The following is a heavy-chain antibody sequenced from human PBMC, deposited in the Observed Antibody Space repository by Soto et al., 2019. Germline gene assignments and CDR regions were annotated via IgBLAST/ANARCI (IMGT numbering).Heavy chain of an antibody. Sequence: QVHLVQSGAEVKKPGSSVKVSCRASGGTFNTYGFNWVRQAPGLVLEWMGGIIPLFGTTTYAHNFLGSVTFTADISTITAYMEMRSLTSADTAVYFSARGGALAGWLPVDSWCQGTLVTVPS. J-gene: IGHJ4*02. V-gene: IGHV1-69*06. CDR1: GGTFNTYG. CDR3: ARGGALAGWLPVDS. D-gene: IGHD6-19*01. CDR2: IIPLFGTT.